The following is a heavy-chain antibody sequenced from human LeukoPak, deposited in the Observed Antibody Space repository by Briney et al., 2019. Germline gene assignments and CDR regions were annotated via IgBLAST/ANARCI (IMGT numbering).Heavy chain of an antibody. D-gene: IGHD3-9*01. CDR1: GFTFSSYA. J-gene: IGHJ6*02. V-gene: IGHV3-23*01. CDR2: FSVSGGST. Sequence: GGSLRLSCAASGFTFSSYAFSWVRQAPGKGLGLVAAFSVSGGSTSFSYSVTVRFPFSIYNANDTLYLQMNTLRVEDEAVYVCTKDLMDYDVSTGLHHYYMDVWGQGTTVTVS. CDR3: TKDLMDYDVSTGLHHYYMDV.